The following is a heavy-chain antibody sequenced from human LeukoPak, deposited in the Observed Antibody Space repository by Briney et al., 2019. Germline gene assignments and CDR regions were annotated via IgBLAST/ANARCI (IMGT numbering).Heavy chain of an antibody. J-gene: IGHJ4*02. CDR2: ISSSDSPI. CDR1: GFTFGDYY. CDR3: ARKPFYGSGIGH. Sequence: GGSLRLSCAASGFTFGDYYMSWIRQAPGKGLEWVSYISSSDSPIYYADSVKGRFTISRDNAKNSLFLQMNSLGAEDTAVYYCARKPFYGSGIGHWGQGTLVTVSS. V-gene: IGHV3-11*04. D-gene: IGHD3-10*01.